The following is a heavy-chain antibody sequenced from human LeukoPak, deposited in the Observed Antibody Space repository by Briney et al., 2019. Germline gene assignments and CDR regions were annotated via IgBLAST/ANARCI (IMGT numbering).Heavy chain of an antibody. D-gene: IGHD4-17*01. CDR3: VKGLHYGEAD. J-gene: IGHJ4*02. V-gene: IGHV3-23*01. CDR2: SCSGGST. CDR1: GFSISSHG. Sequence: GGSLRLSCAASGFSISSHGMSWVRQAPGKGLELVSVSCSGGSTFYANSVKGRFTVSRDNSKNTVYMQMNSLRADDAAVYYCVKGLHYGEADWGQGTRVTASS.